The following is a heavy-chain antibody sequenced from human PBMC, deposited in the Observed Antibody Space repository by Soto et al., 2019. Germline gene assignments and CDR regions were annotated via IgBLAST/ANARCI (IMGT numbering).Heavy chain of an antibody. CDR1: GYTFTGYY. Sequence: AAVKVSCKASGYTFTGYYMHWVRQAPGQGLEWMGWINPNSGGTNYAQKFQGRVTMTRDTSISTAYMELSRLRSDDTAVYYCARAPYCSGGSCYFDYWGQGTLVTVSS. CDR2: INPNSGGT. V-gene: IGHV1-2*02. J-gene: IGHJ4*02. D-gene: IGHD2-15*01. CDR3: ARAPYCSGGSCYFDY.